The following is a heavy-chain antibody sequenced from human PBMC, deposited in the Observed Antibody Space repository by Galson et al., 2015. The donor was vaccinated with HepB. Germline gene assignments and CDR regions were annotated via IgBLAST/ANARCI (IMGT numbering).Heavy chain of an antibody. J-gene: IGHJ4*02. CDR3: AKAGYDRSGYGFSDH. D-gene: IGHD3-22*01. CDR1: GFPFRNSA. V-gene: IGHV3-23*01. Sequence: SLRLSCASSGFPFRNSAMTWVRQVPGKGLEWVAGISTSGDRSYYPDSVRGRFTMSRDNSKNAVYLQMNSLRAEDTAVYYCAKAGYDRSGYGFSDHWGQGTLVIVTS. CDR2: ISTSGDRS.